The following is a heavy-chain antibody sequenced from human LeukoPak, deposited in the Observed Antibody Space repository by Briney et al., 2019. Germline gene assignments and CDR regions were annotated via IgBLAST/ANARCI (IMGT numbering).Heavy chain of an antibody. CDR2: IIPIFGTA. D-gene: IGHD2-15*01. Sequence: ASVKVSCKASGGTFSIYAISWVRQAPGQGLEWMGGIIPIFGTANYAQKFQGRVTITADESTSTAYMELSSLRSEDTAVYYCARGRYCSGGSCYSAHPYYYYGMDVWGQGTTVTVSS. V-gene: IGHV1-69*13. J-gene: IGHJ6*02. CDR1: GGTFSIYA. CDR3: ARGRYCSGGSCYSAHPYYYYGMDV.